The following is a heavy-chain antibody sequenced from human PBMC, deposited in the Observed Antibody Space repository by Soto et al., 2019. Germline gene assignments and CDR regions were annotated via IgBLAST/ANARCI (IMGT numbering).Heavy chain of an antibody. D-gene: IGHD6-13*01. CDR1: GDTFNSYA. V-gene: IGHV1-69*13. J-gene: IGHJ6*02. CDR3: ARPYSSSWPHYYFYGMDV. CDR2: IIPIFAIA. Sequence: ASVKVSCKASGDTFNSYAISWVRQAPGQGLEWMGGIIPIFAIANYAQKFQGRLTITADESTSTAYMELSSLRSEDTAVYYCARPYSSSWPHYYFYGMDVWGQGTTVTVSS.